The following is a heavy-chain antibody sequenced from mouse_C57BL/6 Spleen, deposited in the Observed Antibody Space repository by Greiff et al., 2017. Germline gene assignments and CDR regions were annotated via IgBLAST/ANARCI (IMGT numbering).Heavy chain of an antibody. CDR1: GYTFTSYW. Sequence: QVQLQQSGAELVKPGASVKLSCKASGYTFTSYWMHWVKQRPGQGLEWIGLIHPNSGSTNYNEKFKSKATLTVDKSSSTAYMQLSRLTSEDSAVYYCARADYYGRSYRYVDVWGTGTTVTASS. D-gene: IGHD1-1*01. CDR3: ARADYYGRSYRYVDV. CDR2: IHPNSGST. J-gene: IGHJ1*03. V-gene: IGHV1-64*01.